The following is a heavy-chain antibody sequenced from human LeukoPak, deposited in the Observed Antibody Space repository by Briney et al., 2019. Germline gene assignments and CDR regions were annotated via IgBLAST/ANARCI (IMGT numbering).Heavy chain of an antibody. Sequence: PSETLSLTCTVSGDSISSSSYYWGWIRQPPGKGLEWIGSIYYSGSTYYNPSLKSRVTISVDTSKNQFSLKLSSVTAADTAVYYCARAYTTYSGSYYFDYWGQGTLVTVSS. J-gene: IGHJ4*02. CDR3: ARAYTTYSGSYYFDY. V-gene: IGHV4-39*07. CDR2: IYYSGST. D-gene: IGHD1-26*01. CDR1: GDSISSSSYY.